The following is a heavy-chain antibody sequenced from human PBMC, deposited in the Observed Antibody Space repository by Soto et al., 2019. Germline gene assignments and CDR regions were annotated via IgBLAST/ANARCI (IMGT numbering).Heavy chain of an antibody. Sequence: QVQLQESGPGLVKPSQTLSLTCIVSGDSISRGGYFWTWIRQHPGKGLEWIGYIYDSGSAFYNPSLKSRVTMSVDTSKNQFSLNLRSVTAADTAVFYCARGILRPNHYMDVWGKGTVVAVSS. CDR3: ARGILRPNHYMDV. V-gene: IGHV4-31*03. CDR1: GDSISRGGYF. D-gene: IGHD1-26*01. J-gene: IGHJ6*03. CDR2: IYDSGSA.